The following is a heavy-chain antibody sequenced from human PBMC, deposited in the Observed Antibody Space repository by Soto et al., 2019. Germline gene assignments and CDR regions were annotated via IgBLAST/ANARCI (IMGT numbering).Heavy chain of an antibody. CDR1: GYTFNCYY. D-gene: IGHD3-22*01. CDR2: INPISGGT. Sequence: SVKVACNASGYTFNCYYIHWVRQAPGQGLEWMGWINPISGGTNYAQKFQGRVTMTRDTSIATVYMDLSRLKSDETAVYYCARNYYDSSDRDYLDYWGQGTLVTVSS. V-gene: IGHV1-2*02. J-gene: IGHJ4*02. CDR3: ARNYYDSSDRDYLDY.